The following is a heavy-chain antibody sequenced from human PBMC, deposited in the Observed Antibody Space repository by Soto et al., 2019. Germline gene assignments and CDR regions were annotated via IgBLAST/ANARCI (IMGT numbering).Heavy chain of an antibody. V-gene: IGHV4-34*01. Sequence: PSETLSLTCAVYGGSFSGYYWSWIRQPPGKGLEWIGEINHSGSTNYNPSLKSRVTISVDTSKNQFSLKLSSVTAADTAVYYCATAPIIAVAGTWFDPWGQGTLVTVSS. D-gene: IGHD6-19*01. J-gene: IGHJ5*02. CDR2: INHSGST. CDR3: ATAPIIAVAGTWFDP. CDR1: GGSFSGYY.